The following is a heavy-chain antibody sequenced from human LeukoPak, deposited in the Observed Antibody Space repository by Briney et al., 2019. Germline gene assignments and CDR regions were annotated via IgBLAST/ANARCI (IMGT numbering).Heavy chain of an antibody. CDR2: TRNKANSYTT. D-gene: IGHD3-22*01. V-gene: IGHV3-72*01. CDR3: TTELDIRPNHY. CDR1: GFTFSDHY. Sequence: SGGSLRLSCAASGFTFSDHYMDWVRQAPGKGLEWVGRTRNKANSYTTEYAASVKGRFTISRDDSKNTLYLQMNSLKSEDTAVYYCTTELDIRPNHYWGQGTLVTVSS. J-gene: IGHJ4*02.